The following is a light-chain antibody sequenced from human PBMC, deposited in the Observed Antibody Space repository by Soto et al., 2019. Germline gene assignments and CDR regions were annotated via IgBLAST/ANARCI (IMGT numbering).Light chain of an antibody. V-gene: IGKV1-5*03. J-gene: IGKJ1*01. CDR1: QTISSW. Sequence: DIQMTQSPSTLSASVGDRVTITCRASQTISSWLAWYQQKPGKAPKLLISKASSLESGVPSRFNGSGSGTEFTLTISSLQPDDFATYYCQQFHTYSRTFDQGTKVDIK. CDR3: QQFHTYSRT. CDR2: KAS.